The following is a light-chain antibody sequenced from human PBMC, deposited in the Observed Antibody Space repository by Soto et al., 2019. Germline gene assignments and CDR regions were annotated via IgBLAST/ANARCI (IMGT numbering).Light chain of an antibody. V-gene: IGKV1-5*01. J-gene: IGKJ5*01. CDR1: QSISSW. Sequence: DIQMTQSPSARSASAGDRATITCRASQSISSWLAWYQQKPGKAPKXMIYAASTLQSGVPSRFSGSGSGTDFTLTISCLQSEDFATYYCQQYYSYPITFGQGTRLEIK. CDR3: QQYYSYPIT. CDR2: AAS.